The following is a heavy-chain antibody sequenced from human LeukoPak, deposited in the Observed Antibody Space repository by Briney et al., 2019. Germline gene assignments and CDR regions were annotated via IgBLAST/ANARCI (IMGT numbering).Heavy chain of an antibody. Sequence: PSETLSLTCAVYGGSFSGYYWSWIRQPPGKGLEWIGEINHSGSTNYNPSLKSRVTISVDTSKNQFSLKLSYVTAADTAVYYCARALPYYYGSGVPFDPWGQGTLVTVSS. CDR2: INHSGST. CDR3: ARALPYYYGSGVPFDP. CDR1: GGSFSGYY. V-gene: IGHV4-34*01. J-gene: IGHJ5*02. D-gene: IGHD3-10*01.